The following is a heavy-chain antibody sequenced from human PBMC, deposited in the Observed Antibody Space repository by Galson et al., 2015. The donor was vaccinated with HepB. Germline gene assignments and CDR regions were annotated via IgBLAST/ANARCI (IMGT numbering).Heavy chain of an antibody. V-gene: IGHV1-3*01. Sequence: SVKVSCKASGYTFTSYAMHWVRQAPGQRLEWMGWINAGNGNTTYSQKFQGRVTITRDTSASTAYMELSSLRSEDTAVYYCARGGYSGSFNWFDPWGQGTLVTVSS. CDR3: ARGGYSGSFNWFDP. CDR2: INAGNGNT. J-gene: IGHJ5*02. CDR1: GYTFTSYA. D-gene: IGHD1-26*01.